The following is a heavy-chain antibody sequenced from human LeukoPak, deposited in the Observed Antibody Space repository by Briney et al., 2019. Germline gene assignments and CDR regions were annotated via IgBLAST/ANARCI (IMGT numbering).Heavy chain of an antibody. CDR2: INHSGST. D-gene: IGHD6-19*01. Sequence: PSETLSLTCAVYGGSFSGYYWSWIRQPPEKGLEWIGEINHSGSTNYNPSLKSRVTISVDTSKNQFSLKLSSVTAADTAVYYCARGPSSGWPYYYYGMDVWGQGTTVTVSS. CDR3: ARGPSSGWPYYYYGMDV. V-gene: IGHV4-34*01. CDR1: GGSFSGYY. J-gene: IGHJ6*02.